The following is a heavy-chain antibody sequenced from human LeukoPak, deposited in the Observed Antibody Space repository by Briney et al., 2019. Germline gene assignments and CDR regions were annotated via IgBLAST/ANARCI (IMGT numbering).Heavy chain of an antibody. CDR3: ACISWLHTGYYYYYGMDV. Sequence: GGSLRLSCAASGVTVSSNYMSWVREAPGKGLGWVSVIYIGGSTDYADSVKGRLTISRHNSKNRLYLPMNSLRAEDTAVYYCACISWLHTGYYYYYGMDVWGQGTTVTVSS. CDR2: IYIGGST. V-gene: IGHV3-53*04. CDR1: GVTVSSNY. J-gene: IGHJ6*02. D-gene: IGHD6-13*01.